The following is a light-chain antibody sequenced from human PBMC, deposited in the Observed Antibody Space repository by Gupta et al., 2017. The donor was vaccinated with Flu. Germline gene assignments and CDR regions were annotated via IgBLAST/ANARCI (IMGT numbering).Light chain of an antibody. CDR3: QQYGRSPT. Sequence: GERATLSCRASQSVSSNYVAWYQQKSGQAPRLLIFGASSRATAIPDRFSGSGSGTDFSLTISTLEPEDSAVYYCQQYGRSPTFGQGTRLEIK. V-gene: IGKV3-20*01. J-gene: IGKJ5*01. CDR2: GAS. CDR1: QSVSSNY.